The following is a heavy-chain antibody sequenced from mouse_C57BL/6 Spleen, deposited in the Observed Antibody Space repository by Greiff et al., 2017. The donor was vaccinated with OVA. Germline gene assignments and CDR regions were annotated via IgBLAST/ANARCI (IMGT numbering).Heavy chain of an antibody. CDR2: INPNNGGT. Sequence: VQLQQSGPELVKPGASVKMSCKASGYTFTDYNMHWVKQSHGKSLEWIGYINPNNGGTSYNQKFKGKATLTVTKSYSTAYMELRSRTSEDSAVYYCAPYSGPSFAYWGQGTLVTVSA. D-gene: IGHD1-2*01. V-gene: IGHV1-22*01. J-gene: IGHJ3*01. CDR3: APYSGPSFAY. CDR1: GYTFTDYN.